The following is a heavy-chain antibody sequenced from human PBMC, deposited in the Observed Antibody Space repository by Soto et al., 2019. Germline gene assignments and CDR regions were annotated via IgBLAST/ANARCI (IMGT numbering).Heavy chain of an antibody. V-gene: IGHV3-64*01. J-gene: IGHJ6*03. Sequence: EVQLVESGGGLVQPGGSLRLSCAASGFTFSSSAMHWVRQAPGKGLEYVSDISSNAGSTYYANSVKGRFTISRDNSKNTLYLQMGSLRAEDMAVYYCARASGGTASVTYYYYYMDVWVKGTTVTVSS. CDR1: GFTFSSSA. CDR3: ARASGGTASVTYYYYYMDV. CDR2: ISSNAGST. D-gene: IGHD5-18*01.